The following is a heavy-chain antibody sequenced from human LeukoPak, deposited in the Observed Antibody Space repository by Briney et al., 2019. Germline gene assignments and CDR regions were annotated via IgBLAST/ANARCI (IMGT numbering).Heavy chain of an antibody. J-gene: IGHJ6*02. CDR2: ISGSGGNT. CDR1: GFTFSSYA. CDR3: AKLHYGANSGGRYGMDV. V-gene: IGHV3-23*01. Sequence: GGSLRPSCADSGFTFSSYAMTWVRQTPGKGLEWVSGISGSGGNTYYADSVKGRFTISRDNSKNTLYLQMNSLRAEDTAVYYCAKLHYGANSGGRYGMDVWGQGTTVTVSS. D-gene: IGHD4-23*01.